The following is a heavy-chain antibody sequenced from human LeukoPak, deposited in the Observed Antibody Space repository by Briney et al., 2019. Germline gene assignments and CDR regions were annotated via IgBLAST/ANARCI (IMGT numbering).Heavy chain of an antibody. J-gene: IGHJ4*02. CDR3: ARDSGSGSYYEKVFDY. V-gene: IGHV4-59*01. CDR2: IYYSGST. D-gene: IGHD3-10*01. CDR1: GGSISSYY. Sequence: PSETLSLTCTVSGGSISSYYWSWIRQPPGKGLEWIGYIYYSGSTNYNPSLKSRVTISVDTSKNQFSLKLSSVTAADTAVYYCARDSGSGSYYEKVFDYWGQGTLVTVSS.